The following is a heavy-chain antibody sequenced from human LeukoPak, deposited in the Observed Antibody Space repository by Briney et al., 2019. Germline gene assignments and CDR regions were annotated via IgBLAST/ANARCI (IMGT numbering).Heavy chain of an antibody. CDR1: GYSFTSYW. J-gene: IGHJ3*02. Sequence: GESLKISCKGSGYSFTSYWIVWVRQMPGKGLEWMGIIYPGDSDTRYSPSFQGQVIISADKSISTAYLQWSSLKASDTAMYYCASRATDGYGLGDLAFDIWGQGTMVTVSS. CDR2: IYPGDSDT. CDR3: ASRATDGYGLGDLAFDI. D-gene: IGHD3-10*01. V-gene: IGHV5-51*01.